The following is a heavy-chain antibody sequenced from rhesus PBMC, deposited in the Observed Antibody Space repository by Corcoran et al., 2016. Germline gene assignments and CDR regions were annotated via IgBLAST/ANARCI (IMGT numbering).Heavy chain of an antibody. CDR1: GVPISSNY. D-gene: IGHD5-24*01. Sequence: QVQLQESGPGLVKPSETLSLTCAVSGVPISSNYWAWVRQPPGKGLEWIGRISGNEGSTDYSPSLKSRITLSLDMSNNQFSLKLTSVTPADAAVYYCARGGVLHFDYWGQGVPVTVSS. V-gene: IGHV4-173*01. J-gene: IGHJ4*01. CDR3: ARGGVLHFDY. CDR2: ISGNEGST.